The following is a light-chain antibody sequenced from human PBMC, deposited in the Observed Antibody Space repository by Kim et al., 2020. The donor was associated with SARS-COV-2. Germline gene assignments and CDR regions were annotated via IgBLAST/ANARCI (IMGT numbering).Light chain of an antibody. J-gene: IGKJ5*01. CDR2: GAS. Sequence: VSPGERASLSSSASQSVSTNLAWYQQQPGQAPRLLIYGASTRATGIPARFSGSGSGTEFTLTISSLQSEDFAVYYCQQYNTWLITFGQGTRLEIK. V-gene: IGKV3D-15*01. CDR3: QQYNTWLIT. CDR1: QSVSTN.